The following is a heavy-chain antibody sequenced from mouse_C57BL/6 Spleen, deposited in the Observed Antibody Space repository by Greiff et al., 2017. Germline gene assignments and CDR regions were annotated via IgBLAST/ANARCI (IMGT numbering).Heavy chain of an antibody. CDR3: ARSDAAMDY. V-gene: IGHV1-42*01. J-gene: IGHJ4*01. CDR2: INPSTGGT. Sequence: VQLQQPGPELVKPGASVKISCKASGYSFTGYYMNWVKQSPEKSLEWIGEINPSTGGTTYNQKFKAKATLTVDKSSSTAYMQLKSLTSEDSAVYCCARSDAAMDYWGQGTSVTVSS. CDR1: GYSFTGYY.